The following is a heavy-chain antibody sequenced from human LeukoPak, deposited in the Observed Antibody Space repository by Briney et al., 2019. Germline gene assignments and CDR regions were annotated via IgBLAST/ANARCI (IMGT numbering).Heavy chain of an antibody. Sequence: PGGSLRLSCAASGFTFSSYEMNWVRQAPGKGLEWVSYISSSGSTIYYADSVKGRFTIPRDNAKNSLYLQMNSLRAEDTAVYYCARDPYYGDYVVWGQGTLVTVSS. V-gene: IGHV3-48*03. CDR1: GFTFSSYE. D-gene: IGHD4-17*01. J-gene: IGHJ4*02. CDR3: ARDPYYGDYVV. CDR2: ISSSGSTI.